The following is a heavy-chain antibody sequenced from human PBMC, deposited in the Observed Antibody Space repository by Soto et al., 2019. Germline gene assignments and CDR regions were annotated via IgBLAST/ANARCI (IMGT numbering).Heavy chain of an antibody. CDR2: INHSGST. V-gene: IGHV4-34*01. Sequence: ETLSLTCAVYGGSFSGYYWSWIRQPPGKGLEWIGEINHSGSTNYNPSLKSRVTISVDTSKNQFSLKLSSVTAADTAVYYCAGYYDYVWGSYRPYPWGQGTLVTVSS. CDR1: GGSFSGYY. CDR3: AGYYDYVWGSYRPYP. D-gene: IGHD3-16*02. J-gene: IGHJ5*02.